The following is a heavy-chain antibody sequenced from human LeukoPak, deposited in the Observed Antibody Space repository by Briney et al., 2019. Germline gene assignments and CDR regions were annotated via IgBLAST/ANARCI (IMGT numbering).Heavy chain of an antibody. CDR3: ATDAAATHTPLVFDC. Sequence: ASVKVSCKVSGYTLTELSMHWVRQAPGKGLEWMGGFDPEDGETIYAQKFQGRVTMTEDTSTDTAYMELSSLRSEDTAVYYCATDAAATHTPLVFDCWGQGTLVTVSS. D-gene: IGHD2-15*01. CDR2: FDPEDGET. CDR1: GYTLTELS. J-gene: IGHJ4*02. V-gene: IGHV1-24*01.